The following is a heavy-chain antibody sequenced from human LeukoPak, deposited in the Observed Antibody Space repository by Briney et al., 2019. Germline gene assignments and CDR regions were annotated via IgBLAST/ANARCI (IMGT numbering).Heavy chain of an antibody. J-gene: IGHJ4*02. CDR3: ARVGGYSGYDTFDY. D-gene: IGHD5-12*01. V-gene: IGHV4-30-2*01. Sequence: NPSETLSLTCAVSGGSISSGGYSWIWIRQPPGKGLEWIGYIYHSECTYYNPSLKSRVTISVDRSKNQFSLELSSVTAADTAVYYCARVGGYSGYDTFDYWGQGTLVTVSS. CDR1: GGSISSGGYS. CDR2: IYHSECT.